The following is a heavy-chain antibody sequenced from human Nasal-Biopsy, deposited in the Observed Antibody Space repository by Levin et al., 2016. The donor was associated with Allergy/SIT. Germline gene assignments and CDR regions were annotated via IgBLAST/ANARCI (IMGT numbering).Heavy chain of an antibody. J-gene: IGHJ4*02. CDR3: ARVRSTQLDFDSGYIYYFQI. V-gene: IGHV1-18*04. CDR1: GYTFTNND. Sequence: ASVKVSCKASGYTFTNNDISWVRQAPGQGFEWMGWISTSKGNTKYAQKFQGRVSLTTDTSTSTAYMELRSLRSDDSAVYYCARVRSTQLDFDSGYIYYFQIWGQGSLVTVSS. CDR2: ISTSKGNT. D-gene: IGHD2/OR15-2a*01.